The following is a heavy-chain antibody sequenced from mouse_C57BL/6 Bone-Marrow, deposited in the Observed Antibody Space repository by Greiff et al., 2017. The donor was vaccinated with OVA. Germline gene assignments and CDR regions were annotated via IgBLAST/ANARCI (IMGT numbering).Heavy chain of an antibody. D-gene: IGHD2-4*01. V-gene: IGHV5-4*03. J-gene: IGHJ3*01. CDR2: ISDGGSYT. Sequence: DVMLVESGGGLVKPGGSLKLSCAASGFTFSSYAMSWVRQTPEKRLEWVATISDGGSYTDYPDNVKGRCTISRDNAKNNLYLQLSHLKSEDTAMYYCARESIYYEYTWFAYWGQGTLVTVSA. CDR1: GFTFSSYA. CDR3: ARESIYYEYTWFAY.